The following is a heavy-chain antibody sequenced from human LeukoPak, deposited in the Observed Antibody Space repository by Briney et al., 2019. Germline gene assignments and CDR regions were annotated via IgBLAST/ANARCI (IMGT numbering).Heavy chain of an antibody. CDR1: GFTFSSYA. CDR3: AKDAGITMIVVVIKLFDY. D-gene: IGHD3-22*01. J-gene: IGHJ4*02. Sequence: GGSLRLSCAASGFTFSSYAMSWVRQAPGKGLEWVSAISGSGGSTYYVDSVKGRFTISRDNSKNTLYLQMNSLRAEDTAVYYCAKDAGITMIVVVIKLFDYWGQGTLVTVSS. CDR2: ISGSGGST. V-gene: IGHV3-23*01.